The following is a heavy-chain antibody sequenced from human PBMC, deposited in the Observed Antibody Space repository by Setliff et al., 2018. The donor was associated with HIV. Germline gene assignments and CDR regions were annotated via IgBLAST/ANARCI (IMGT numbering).Heavy chain of an antibody. CDR2: INPNSGGT. V-gene: IGHV1-2*06. CDR1: GYPFTGYY. J-gene: IGHJ3*01. Sequence: ASVKVSCKASGYPFTGYYMHWVRQAPGQGLEWMGRINPNSGGTNYAQKFQDRVSLTRDTSISTAYMEFNSLTSDDTAVYYCARDRADDQYNGLDVWGQGTRVTVSS. CDR3: ARDRADDQYNGLDV. D-gene: IGHD3-10*01.